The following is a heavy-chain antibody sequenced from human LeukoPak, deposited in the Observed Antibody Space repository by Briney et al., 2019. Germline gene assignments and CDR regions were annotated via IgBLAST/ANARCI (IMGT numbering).Heavy chain of an antibody. D-gene: IGHD5-24*01. CDR3: TRDQMNY. V-gene: IGHV3-53*01. CDR1: EFTVSRHY. Sequence: GGSLRLSCTASEFTVSRHYMLWVRQAPGKGLEWVSLIFSNGDTHYADSVKGRFTISRDTSKNTVSLQMNSLRVEDTAMYYCTRDQMNYWGQGTLVTVSS. CDR2: IFSNGDT. J-gene: IGHJ4*02.